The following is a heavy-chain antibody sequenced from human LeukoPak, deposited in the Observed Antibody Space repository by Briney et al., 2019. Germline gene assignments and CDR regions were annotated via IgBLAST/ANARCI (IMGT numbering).Heavy chain of an antibody. CDR2: ISGAGDST. CDR3: AKDNPIEEVPGLGPGS. CDR1: GFTFSNYA. V-gene: IGHV3-23*01. Sequence: GGSLRLSCAASGFTFSNYAMSWVRQAPGKGLEWVSAISGAGDSTYYADSVKGRFTISRDNSKNTVYLQMNGLRGEDTAVYYCAKDNPIEEVPGLGPGSWGQGTLVTVSS. D-gene: IGHD2-2*01. J-gene: IGHJ5*02.